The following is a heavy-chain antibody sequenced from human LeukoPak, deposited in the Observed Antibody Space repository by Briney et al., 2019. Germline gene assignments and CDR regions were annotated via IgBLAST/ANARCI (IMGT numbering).Heavy chain of an antibody. Sequence: GESLKISCTVSGFTFSTYAMSWVRQAPGKGLEWVSGISGNSIGKYYADSVKGRFTISRDNPKNTLYLQMNSLRGEDTAIYYCATRQEYCGGDCFTWFDPWGQGTLVTVSS. CDR2: ISGNSIGK. D-gene: IGHD2-21*01. V-gene: IGHV3-23*01. CDR1: GFTFSTYA. J-gene: IGHJ5*02. CDR3: ATRQEYCGGDCFTWFDP.